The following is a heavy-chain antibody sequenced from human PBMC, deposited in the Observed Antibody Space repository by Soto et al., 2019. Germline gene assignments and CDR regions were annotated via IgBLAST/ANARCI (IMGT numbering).Heavy chain of an antibody. Sequence: SETLSLTCTVSGGSISSYYWSWIRQPPGKGLEWIGYIYYSGSTNYNPSLKSRVTISVDTSKNQFSLKLSSVTAADTAVYYCARQEVAGTGIDYWGQGTLVTVSS. D-gene: IGHD6-19*01. CDR2: IYYSGST. V-gene: IGHV4-59*08. CDR1: GGSISSYY. CDR3: ARQEVAGTGIDY. J-gene: IGHJ4*02.